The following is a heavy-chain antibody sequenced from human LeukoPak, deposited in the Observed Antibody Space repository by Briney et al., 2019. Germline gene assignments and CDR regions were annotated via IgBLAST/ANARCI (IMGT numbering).Heavy chain of an antibody. CDR1: GGSISSYY. V-gene: IGHV4-59*01. CDR2: IYYSGST. J-gene: IGHJ4*02. Sequence: SETLSLTCTVSGGSISSYYWSWIRQPPGKGLEWIGYIYYSGSTNYNPSLKSRVTISVDTSKNQFSLKLSSVTAADTAVYYCARGLDYYDSSGHYDYWGQGTLVTVSS. D-gene: IGHD3-22*01. CDR3: ARGLDYYDSSGHYDY.